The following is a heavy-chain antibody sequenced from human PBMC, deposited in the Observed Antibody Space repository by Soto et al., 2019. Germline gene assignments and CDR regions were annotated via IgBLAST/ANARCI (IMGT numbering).Heavy chain of an antibody. V-gene: IGHV3-11*01. Sequence: QVELVESGGDLVTPGGSLRLSCAAARFTFSDYYMGWIRQAPGKGLEWVSYISSSGGTTYYADSVKGRFTISRDNAKNSLYLQMNSLRVEDTAVYYCARDLEPQYYFESWGQGTLVTVSS. CDR3: ARDLEPQYYFES. CDR2: ISSSGGTT. CDR1: RFTFSDYY. J-gene: IGHJ4*02.